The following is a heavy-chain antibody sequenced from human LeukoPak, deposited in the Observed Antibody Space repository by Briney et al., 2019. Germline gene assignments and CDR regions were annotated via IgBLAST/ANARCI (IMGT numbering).Heavy chain of an antibody. J-gene: IGHJ3*02. CDR1: GGSISSYY. V-gene: IGHV4-59*01. D-gene: IGHD1-26*01. Sequence: SETLSLTCTVSGGSISSYYWSWIRQPPGKGLEWIGFIYYSGSTNYNPSLKSRVTISVDTSKNQFSLKLSSVTAADTAVYYCARDPSGSYYLSGAFDIWGQGTMVTVSS. CDR3: ARDPSGSYYLSGAFDI. CDR2: IYYSGST.